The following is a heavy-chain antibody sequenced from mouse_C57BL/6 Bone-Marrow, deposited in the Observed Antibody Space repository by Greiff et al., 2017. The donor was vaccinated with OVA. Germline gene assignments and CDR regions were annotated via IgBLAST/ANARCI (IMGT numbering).Heavy chain of an antibody. D-gene: IGHD4-1*01. CDR2: INPSSGYT. V-gene: IGHV1-4*01. J-gene: IGHJ2*01. Sequence: QVHVKQSGAELARPGASVKMSCKASGYTFTSYTMHWVKQRPGQGLEWIGYINPSSGYTKYNQKFKDKATLTADKSSSTAYMQLSSLTSEDSAVYYCARANWDFDYWGQGTTLTVSS. CDR1: GYTFTSYT. CDR3: ARANWDFDY.